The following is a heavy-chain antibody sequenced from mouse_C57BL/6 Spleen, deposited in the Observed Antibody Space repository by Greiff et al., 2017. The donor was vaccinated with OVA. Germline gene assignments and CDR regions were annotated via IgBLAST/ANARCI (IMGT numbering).Heavy chain of an antibody. Sequence: QVQLKESGPELVKPGASVKISCKASGYSFTSYYIHWVKQRPGQGLEWIGWIYPGSGNTKYNEKFKGKATLTADTSSSTAYMQLSSLTSEDSAVYYCARGWGSSYAMDYWGQGTSVTVSS. CDR1: GYSFTSYY. J-gene: IGHJ4*01. CDR3: ARGWGSSYAMDY. CDR2: IYPGSGNT. V-gene: IGHV1-66*01. D-gene: IGHD1-1*01.